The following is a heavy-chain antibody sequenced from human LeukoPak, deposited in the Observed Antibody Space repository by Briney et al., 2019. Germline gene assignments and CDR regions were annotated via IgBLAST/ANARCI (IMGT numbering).Heavy chain of an antibody. J-gene: IGHJ3*02. CDR1: GGTFSSYA. V-gene: IGHV1-69*05. Sequence: PRASVKVSCEASGGTFSSYAISWVRQAPGQGLEWMGGIIPIFGTANYAQKFQGRVTITTDESTSTAYMELSSLRSEDTAVYYCARAEAAAGTVAFDIWGQGTMVTVSS. D-gene: IGHD6-13*01. CDR2: IIPIFGTA. CDR3: ARAEAAAGTVAFDI.